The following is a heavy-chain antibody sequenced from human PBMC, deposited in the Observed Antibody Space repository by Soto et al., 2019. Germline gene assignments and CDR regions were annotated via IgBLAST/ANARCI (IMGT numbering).Heavy chain of an antibody. V-gene: IGHV1-18*04. CDR3: ARDVFRDIAVRRAFDY. D-gene: IGHD6-6*01. CDR2: ISGHNGKT. CDR1: GYTFTSYG. J-gene: IGHJ4*02. Sequence: ASVKASCTASGYTFTSYGISWVRQAPGQGLEWMGWISGHNGKTNYEQKFQGRVTMTTDTSTSTAYMELRGLRSDDTAVYYCARDVFRDIAVRRAFDYWCQGTLVTVSS.